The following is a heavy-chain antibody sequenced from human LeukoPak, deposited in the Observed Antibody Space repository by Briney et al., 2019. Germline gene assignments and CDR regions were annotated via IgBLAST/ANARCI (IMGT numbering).Heavy chain of an antibody. CDR3: ARSRGRSGIPYFFDY. Sequence: GSLRLSCAASEFTFSDYYMSWIRQAPGKGLECISYISSSSTYTNYADSVKGRFSISRDNAKNSLYLQMNSLRAEDTAVYFCARSRGRSGIPYFFDYWGQGTLVTGSS. V-gene: IGHV3-11*06. CDR1: EFTFSDYY. J-gene: IGHJ4*02. CDR2: ISSSSTYT. D-gene: IGHD2-15*01.